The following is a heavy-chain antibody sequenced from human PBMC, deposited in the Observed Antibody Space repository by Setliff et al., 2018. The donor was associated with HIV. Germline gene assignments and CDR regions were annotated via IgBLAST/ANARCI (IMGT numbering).Heavy chain of an antibody. CDR1: GGTFSSYA. Sequence: KVSCKASGGTFSSYAISWVRQAPGQGLEWMGGIIPIFGTANYAQKFQGRVTITTDESTTTAYMELSSLRSEDTALYYRAGSILTGYYTFGADYWGQGTLVTVSS. J-gene: IGHJ4*02. CDR3: AGSILTGYYTFGADY. V-gene: IGHV1-69*05. CDR2: IIPIFGTA. D-gene: IGHD3-9*01.